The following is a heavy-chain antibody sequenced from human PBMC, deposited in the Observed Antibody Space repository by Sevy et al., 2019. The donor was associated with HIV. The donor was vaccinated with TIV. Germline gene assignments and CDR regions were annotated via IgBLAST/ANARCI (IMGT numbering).Heavy chain of an antibody. J-gene: IGHJ4*02. CDR1: GYTFSVKY. V-gene: IGHV1-2*02. CDR2: IDPKSGGT. CDR3: ARGGSKWNDEYFDY. Sequence: ASVKVSCKASGYTFSVKYIHWVRQAPGQGLAWVGWIDPKSGGTSYAQKFQGRVSMTRDTSISTAYMELYWLTADDTAVYYCARGGSKWNDEYFDYWGQGSLVTVSS. D-gene: IGHD1-20*01.